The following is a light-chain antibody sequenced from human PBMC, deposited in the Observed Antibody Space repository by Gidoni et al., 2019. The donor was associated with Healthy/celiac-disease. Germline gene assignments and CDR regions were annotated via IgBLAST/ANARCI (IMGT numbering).Light chain of an antibody. J-gene: IGKJ1*01. CDR1: QSLLHSNGYNY. V-gene: IGKV2-28*01. Sequence: DIVMTQSPLSLPVTPGEPASISCRSSQSLLHSNGYNYLDWYLQKPGQSPQLLIYLGSNRASGVPGRFRGRGSGTDFTLKISRVEAEDVGVYYCMQALQTPPTFGQGTKVEIK. CDR2: LGS. CDR3: MQALQTPPT.